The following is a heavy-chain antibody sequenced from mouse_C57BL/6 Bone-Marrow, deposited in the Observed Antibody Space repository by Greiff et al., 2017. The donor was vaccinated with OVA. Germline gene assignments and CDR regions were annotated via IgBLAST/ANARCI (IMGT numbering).Heavy chain of an antibody. Sequence: EVQLQQSGPGLVKPSQSLSLTCSVTGYSITSGYYWNWIRQFPGNKLEWMGYISYDGSNNYNPSLKNRISITRDTSKNQFFLKLNSVTTEDTATYYCARCDGYYLYYYAMGYWGQGTSVTVSS. CDR3: ARCDGYYLYYYAMGY. CDR2: ISYDGSN. V-gene: IGHV3-6*01. D-gene: IGHD2-3*01. J-gene: IGHJ4*01. CDR1: GYSITSGYY.